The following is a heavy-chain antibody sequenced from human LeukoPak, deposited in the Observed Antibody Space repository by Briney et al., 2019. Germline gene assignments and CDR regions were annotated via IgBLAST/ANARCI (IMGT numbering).Heavy chain of an antibody. J-gene: IGHJ4*02. CDR3: AREVVVDY. V-gene: IGHV3-30-3*01. CDR2: ISYDGSNK. Sequence: GGSLRLSCAASGFTFSSYAMHWVRQAPGKGLEWVAVISYDGSNKYYADSVKGRFTISRDNAENSLYLQMNSLRDDDTAVYYCAREVVVDYWGQGTLVTVSS. CDR1: GFTFSSYA.